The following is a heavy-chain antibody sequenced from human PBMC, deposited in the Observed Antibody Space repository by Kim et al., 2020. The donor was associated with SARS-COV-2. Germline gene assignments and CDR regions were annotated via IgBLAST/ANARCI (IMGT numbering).Heavy chain of an antibody. CDR1: GFTFSDYG. Sequence: GGSLRLSCVASGFTFSDYGMSWVRQAPGKGLEWVSSIRNRGGDTYYADSVRGRLTISRDNSHNTLYLQMNSLRAEETALYYCARKFSDTYTSFYFGPWG. V-gene: IGHV3-23*01. J-gene: IGHJ5*02. CDR3: ARKFSDTYTSFYFGP. D-gene: IGHD2-2*02. CDR2: IRNRGGDT.